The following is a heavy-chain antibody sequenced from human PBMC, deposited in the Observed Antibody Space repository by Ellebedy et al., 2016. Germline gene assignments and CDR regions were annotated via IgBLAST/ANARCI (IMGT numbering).Heavy chain of an antibody. V-gene: IGHV4-34*01. J-gene: IGHJ6*03. CDR2: INDSGIT. D-gene: IGHD2-2*01. CDR3: ARESTGIVAVPGAKYYYQYMDV. CDR1: GGSFSADY. Sequence: SETLSLXCAVYGGSFSADYWSWIRQPPGKGLECIGEINDSGITNYSPSLKSRVSISVDTSKNQFSLRLNSVSAADTAVYYCARESTGIVAVPGAKYYYQYMDVWGTGTTVIVSS.